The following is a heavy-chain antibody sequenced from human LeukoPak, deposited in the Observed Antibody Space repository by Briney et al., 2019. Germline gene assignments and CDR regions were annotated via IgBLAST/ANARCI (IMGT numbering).Heavy chain of an antibody. CDR3: ARDAYAAAAEVWFDP. CDR2: IIPIFGTA. V-gene: IGHV1-69*01. J-gene: IGHJ5*02. D-gene: IGHD6-13*01. Sequence: SVKVSCKASGGTFSSYAISWVRQAPGQGLEWMGGIIPIFGTANYAQKFQGRVTITADESTSTAYMELSSLRSEDTAVYYCARDAYAAAAEVWFDPWGQGTLVTVSS. CDR1: GGTFSSYA.